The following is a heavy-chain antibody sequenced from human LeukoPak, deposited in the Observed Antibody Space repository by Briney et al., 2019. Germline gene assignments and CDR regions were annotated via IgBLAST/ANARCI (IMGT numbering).Heavy chain of an antibody. V-gene: IGHV4-39*07. CDR1: GGSISSGSYF. CDR2: SSYSGST. Sequence: PSETLSLTCTVSGGSISSGSYFWGWIRQPPGKGLEWIGSSSYSGSTYYNPSLKNRVTISVDTSKNQFSLKLTSVTAADTAVYFCARGGVIAYNFDYWGQGTLVTVSS. CDR3: ARGGVIAYNFDY. J-gene: IGHJ4*02. D-gene: IGHD3-16*02.